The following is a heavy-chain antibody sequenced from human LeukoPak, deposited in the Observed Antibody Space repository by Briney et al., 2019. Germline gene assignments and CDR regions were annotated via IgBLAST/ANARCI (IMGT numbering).Heavy chain of an antibody. CDR2: ISYSGST. J-gene: IGHJ5*02. CDR1: GVSISSYY. Sequence: SETLSLTCTVSGVSISSYYWSWIRQPPGKGLDWIGYISYSGSTNYNPSLKSRVTISVDTSKNQFSLKLSSVTAADTAVYYCARDLNWFDPWGQGTLVTVSS. CDR3: ARDLNWFDP. V-gene: IGHV4-59*12.